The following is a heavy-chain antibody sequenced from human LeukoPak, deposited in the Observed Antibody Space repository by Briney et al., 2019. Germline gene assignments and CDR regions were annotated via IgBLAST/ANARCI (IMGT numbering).Heavy chain of an antibody. Sequence: GGSLRLSCAASGFTFSSYAMSWVRQAPGKGLEWVSSISSSSSYIYYVDSVKGRFTISRDNAKNSLYLQMNSLRAEDTAVYYCARDRYGGYAFDYWGQGTLVTVSS. CDR3: ARDRYGGYAFDY. CDR2: ISSSSSYI. J-gene: IGHJ4*02. D-gene: IGHD5-12*01. CDR1: GFTFSSYA. V-gene: IGHV3-21*01.